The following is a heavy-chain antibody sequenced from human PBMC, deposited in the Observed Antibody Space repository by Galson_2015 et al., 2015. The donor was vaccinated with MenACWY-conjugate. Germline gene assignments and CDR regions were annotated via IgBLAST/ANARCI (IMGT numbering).Heavy chain of an antibody. CDR3: ARGFGAAPIPDFDY. J-gene: IGHJ4*02. CDR2: IGSAGDT. Sequence: SLRLSCAASGFNFSTYDMHWVRQSTGKGLEWVSTIGSAGDTYFPVSVKGRFTISRDNAKNSFYLHMNSLRAEDTAVYFCARGFGAAPIPDFDYWGQGTLVTVSS. CDR1: GFNFSTYD. V-gene: IGHV3-13*01. D-gene: IGHD5-12*01.